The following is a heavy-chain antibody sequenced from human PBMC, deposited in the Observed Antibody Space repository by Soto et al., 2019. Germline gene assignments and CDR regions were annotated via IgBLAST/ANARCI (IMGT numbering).Heavy chain of an antibody. D-gene: IGHD3-22*01. J-gene: IGHJ1*01. CDR1: GLTVSSNY. V-gene: IGHV3-53*01. CDR2: IYSDGTT. CDR3: GRDYYEALHLLVFHH. Sequence: GGSLRLSCAASGLTVSSNYMSWVRQAPGKGLEWVSVIYSDGTTYYADSVKGRFTISRDNSKNTLYLQMNSLRAEDTAVYYCGRDYYEALHLLVFHHCGQGTLVTSPQ.